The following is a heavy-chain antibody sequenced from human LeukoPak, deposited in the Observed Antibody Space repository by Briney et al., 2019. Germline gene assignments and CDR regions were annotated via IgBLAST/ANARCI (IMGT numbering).Heavy chain of an antibody. CDR2: INPNSGGT. Sequence: ASVKVSCKASGYTFTNYAISWVRQAPGQGLEWMGWINPNSGGTNYAQKFQGRVTMTRDTSISTAYMELSRLRSDDTAVYYCARDRGPPYQPLLVYFDYWGQGTLVTVSS. CDR3: ARDRGPPYQPLLVYFDY. D-gene: IGHD2-2*01. CDR1: GYTFTNYA. V-gene: IGHV1-2*02. J-gene: IGHJ4*02.